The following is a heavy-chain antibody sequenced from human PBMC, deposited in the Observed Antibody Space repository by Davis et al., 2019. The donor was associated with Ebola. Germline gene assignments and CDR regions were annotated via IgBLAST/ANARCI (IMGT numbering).Heavy chain of an antibody. D-gene: IGHD7-27*01. CDR3: ARDLRGDNLLCPDY. CDR1: GYTFTGYY. CDR2: INHNSGGT. J-gene: IGHJ4*02. V-gene: IGHV1-2*02. Sequence: ASVKVSCKASGYTFTGYYMHWVRQAPGQGREWMGWINHNSGGTNYAQKFQGRVTMTRDTSISTAYMELSSLRSEDTAVYYCARDLRGDNLLCPDYWGQGTLVTVSS.